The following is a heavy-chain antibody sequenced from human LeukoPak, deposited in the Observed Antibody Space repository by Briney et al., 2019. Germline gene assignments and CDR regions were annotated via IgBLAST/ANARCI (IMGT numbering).Heavy chain of an antibody. J-gene: IGHJ3*02. D-gene: IGHD2-15*01. CDR3: ARGSWDIVVVVAATTRAFDI. CDR2: INPNSGGT. CDR1: GYTFTGYY. V-gene: IGHV1-2*02. Sequence: ASVKVSCKASGYTFTGYYMHWVRQAPGQGLEWMGWINPNSGGTNYAQKFQGRVTMTRDTSISTAYMELSRLRSDDTAVYYCARGSWDIVVVVAATTRAFDIWGRGTMVTVSS.